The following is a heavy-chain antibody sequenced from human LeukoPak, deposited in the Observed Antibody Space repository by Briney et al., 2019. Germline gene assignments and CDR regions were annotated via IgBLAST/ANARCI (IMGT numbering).Heavy chain of an antibody. CDR1: GGPISSYY. CDR2: IYTSANT. CDR3: ARSGRFGDPTLDY. D-gene: IGHD3-10*01. Sequence: SETLSLTCTVSGGPISSYYWSWIRQPAAKGLEWTERIYTSANTNYNPSRKSRVTMSVDTSKNQFSLKLSSVTAADTAVYYCARSGRFGDPTLDYWGQGTLVTVSS. J-gene: IGHJ4*02. V-gene: IGHV4-4*07.